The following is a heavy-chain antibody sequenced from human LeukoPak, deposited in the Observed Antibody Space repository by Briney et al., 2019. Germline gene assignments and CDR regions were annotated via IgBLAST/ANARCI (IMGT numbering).Heavy chain of an antibody. V-gene: IGHV3-33*06. D-gene: IGHD4-11*01. CDR2: IWNDGTDK. Sequence: GGSLRLSRATSGFTFSHYGMHWVRQAPGKGLEWVAVIWNDGTDKYYGDSVKGRFTISRDNSKNTVYLQMNSLRVEDTAVYYCAKDAQRGFDFSNSLESWGQGTLVTVSS. CDR3: AKDAQRGFDFSNSLES. J-gene: IGHJ4*02. CDR1: GFTFSHYG.